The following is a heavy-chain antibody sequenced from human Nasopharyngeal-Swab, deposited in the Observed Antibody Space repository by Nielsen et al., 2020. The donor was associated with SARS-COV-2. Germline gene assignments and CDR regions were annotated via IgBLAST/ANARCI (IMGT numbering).Heavy chain of an antibody. D-gene: IGHD4-17*01. V-gene: IGHV4-4*02. Sequence: SETLSLTCAVSGGSISSSNWWSWVRQPPGKGLEWIGEIYHSGSTNYNPSLKSRVTISVDKSKNQFSLKLSSVTAADTAVYYCARDHVGEGHTVTTGYYYYYYMDVWGKGTTVTVSS. CDR2: IYHSGST. CDR1: GGSISSSNW. J-gene: IGHJ6*03. CDR3: ARDHVGEGHTVTTGYYYYYYMDV.